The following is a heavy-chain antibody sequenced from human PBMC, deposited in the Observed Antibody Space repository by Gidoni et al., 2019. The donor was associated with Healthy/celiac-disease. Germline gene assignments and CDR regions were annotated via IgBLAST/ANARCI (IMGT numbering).Heavy chain of an antibody. Sequence: EVHLVESGGGLVKPGGSLRLSCAASGFPFSSYSMNWVRQAPGKGLEWVSSISSSSSYIYYADSVKGRFTISRDNAKKSLYLQMNSLRAEDTAVYYCARDGVVDALPFDYWGQGTLVTVSS. CDR2: ISSSSSYI. J-gene: IGHJ4*02. CDR3: ARDGVVDALPFDY. CDR1: GFPFSSYS. D-gene: IGHD2-15*01. V-gene: IGHV3-21*01.